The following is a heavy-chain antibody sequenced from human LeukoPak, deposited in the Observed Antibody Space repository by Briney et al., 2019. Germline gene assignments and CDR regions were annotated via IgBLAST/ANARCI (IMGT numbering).Heavy chain of an antibody. Sequence: GGSVKVSCKASGYTFTSYGISWVLQAPGQGLEWMGWISAYNGNTNYAQKLQGRVTMTTDTSTSTAYMELRSLRSDDTAVYYCARAQVRGVKNWFDPWGQGTLVTVSS. CDR1: GYTFTSYG. J-gene: IGHJ5*02. CDR2: ISAYNGNT. V-gene: IGHV1-18*01. D-gene: IGHD3-10*01. CDR3: ARAQVRGVKNWFDP.